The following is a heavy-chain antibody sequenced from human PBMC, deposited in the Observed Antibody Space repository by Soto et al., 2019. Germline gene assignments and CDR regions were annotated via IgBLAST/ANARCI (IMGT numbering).Heavy chain of an antibody. V-gene: IGHV1-69*01. Sequence: QVQLVQSGAEVKKPGSSVKVSCKASGCTFSSYAISWVRQAPGQGLEWMGGIIPIFGTANYAQKFQGRVTITADESKSTAYMELSSLRSEDTAVYYCARVRRGYSRSWYLGNYYGMDVWGQGTTVTVSS. CDR2: IIPIFGTA. J-gene: IGHJ6*02. CDR3: ARVRRGYSRSWYLGNYYGMDV. CDR1: GCTFSSYA. D-gene: IGHD6-13*01.